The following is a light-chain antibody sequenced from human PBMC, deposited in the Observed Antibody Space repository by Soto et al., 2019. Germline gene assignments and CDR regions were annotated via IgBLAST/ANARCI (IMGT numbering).Light chain of an antibody. CDR2: DAS. CDR3: QQRSNWPT. J-gene: IGKJ5*01. V-gene: IGKV3-11*01. Sequence: ENVLTQSPGNLSLSPGERAPPSCRASQSVSSYLAWYQQKPGQAPRLLIYDASNRATGIPARFSGSGSGTDFTLTISSLEPEDFAVYYCQQRSNWPTFGQGTRLEIK. CDR1: QSVSSY.